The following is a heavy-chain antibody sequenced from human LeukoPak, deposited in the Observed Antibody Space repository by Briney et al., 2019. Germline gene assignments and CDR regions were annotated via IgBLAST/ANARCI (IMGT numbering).Heavy chain of an antibody. CDR3: ARGKRGYYDY. CDR1: GGSISSYY. J-gene: IGHJ4*02. V-gene: IGHV4-59*01. Sequence: SETLSLTCTVSGGSISSYYWSWIRQPPGKGLEWIGYIYYSGSTNYNPSLKSRVTISVDTSKNQFSLRLSSVTAADTAVYYCARGKRGYYDYWGQGTLVTVSS. D-gene: IGHD3-3*01. CDR2: IYYSGST.